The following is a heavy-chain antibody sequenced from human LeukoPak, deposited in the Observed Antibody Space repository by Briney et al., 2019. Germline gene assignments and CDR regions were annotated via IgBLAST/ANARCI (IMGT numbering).Heavy chain of an antibody. CDR2: ISYDGSNK. V-gene: IGHV3-30-3*01. D-gene: IGHD4-17*01. CDR3: ARGVGDYVLAFDI. CDR1: GFTFSSYA. Sequence: GGSLRLSCAASGFTFSSYAMHWVRQAPGKGLEWVAVISYDGSNKYYADSVKGRFTISRDNSKNTLYLQMNSLRAEDTAVYYCARGVGDYVLAFDIWGQGTMVTVSS. J-gene: IGHJ3*02.